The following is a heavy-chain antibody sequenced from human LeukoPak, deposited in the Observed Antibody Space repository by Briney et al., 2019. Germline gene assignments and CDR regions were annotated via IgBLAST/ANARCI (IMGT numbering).Heavy chain of an antibody. CDR1: GYSFADYY. Sequence: ASVKVSCKASGYSFADYYMHWVRQAPGQGLEWMGWIKPNSGDTRSAQKFQGRVTMTRDTSISTAYMGLRSLRSDDTAVYYCAREGTYCSNTSCWRDNWFDPWGQGTLVTVSS. CDR3: AREGTYCSNTSCWRDNWFDP. CDR2: IKPNSGDT. D-gene: IGHD2-2*01. V-gene: IGHV1-2*02. J-gene: IGHJ5*02.